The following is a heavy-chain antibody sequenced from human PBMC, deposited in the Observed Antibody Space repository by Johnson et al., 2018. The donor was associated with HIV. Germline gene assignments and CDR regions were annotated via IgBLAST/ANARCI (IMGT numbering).Heavy chain of an antibody. CDR1: GFTFDNYG. V-gene: IGHV3-20*04. Sequence: VQLVESGGGVVRPGGSLRLSCAASGFTFDNYGMDWVRQAPGKGLEWVSGINWNGGSTGYADSVKGRFTISRDNSNNTLYLQMNSLRTEDTAVYYCARGRTQFLEGGAFDIWGQGTMVTVSS. J-gene: IGHJ3*02. D-gene: IGHD3-3*01. CDR3: ARGRTQFLEGGAFDI. CDR2: INWNGGST.